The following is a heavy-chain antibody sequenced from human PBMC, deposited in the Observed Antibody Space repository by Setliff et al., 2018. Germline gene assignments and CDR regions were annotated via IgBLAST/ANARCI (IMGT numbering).Heavy chain of an antibody. J-gene: IGHJ6*03. CDR3: ARVFCRRSCLVESYMDV. CDR1: GFTFSTAW. CDR2: IKGKNDGLAT. V-gene: IGHV3-15*07. Sequence: PGGSLRLSCAASGFTFSTAWMNWVRQAPGKGLEWVGRIKGKNDGLATDYAAPMKGRFTISREDSEDTLYLQMNSLKTEDTAVYFCARVFCRRSCLVESYMDVWGTGTTVTVSS. D-gene: IGHD3-16*01.